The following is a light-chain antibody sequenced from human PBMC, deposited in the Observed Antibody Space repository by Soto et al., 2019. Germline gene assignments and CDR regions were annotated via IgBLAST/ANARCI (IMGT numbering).Light chain of an antibody. CDR1: QSVTTQ. J-gene: IGKJ1*01. CDR3: QQYKDWPTT. CDR2: GAS. Sequence: IVLTQSPGTLSLSPGERATLSCRASQSVTTQLAWYQQKPDQAPRLIIHGASSRATGVPDRITGSGAGTDFTLTITSLQSEDFGVYFCQQYKDWPTTFGQGTKVDIK. V-gene: IGKV3D-15*01.